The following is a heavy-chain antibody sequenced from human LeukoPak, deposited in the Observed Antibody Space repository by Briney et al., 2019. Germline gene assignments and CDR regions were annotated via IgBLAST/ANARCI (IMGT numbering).Heavy chain of an antibody. Sequence: TSETLSLTCTVSGDSMTTYYYSWVRQSPEKGLEWIGCMFHSGNTVSSPSLKTRVTMSLDTSKKQFSLKLTSVTAADTAAYYCGRGAAPDYWGQGILVAVST. J-gene: IGHJ4*02. V-gene: IGHV4-59*01. CDR2: MFHSGNT. CDR3: GRGAAPDY. D-gene: IGHD6-13*01. CDR1: GDSMTTYY.